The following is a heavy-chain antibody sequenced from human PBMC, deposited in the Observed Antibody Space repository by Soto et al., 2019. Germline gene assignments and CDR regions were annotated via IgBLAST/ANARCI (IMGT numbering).Heavy chain of an antibody. D-gene: IGHD2-15*01. J-gene: IGHJ6*02. V-gene: IGHV1-8*01. CDR3: ARGYCSGGSCYSSRNYGMDV. CDR2: MNPNSGNT. Sequence: WASVKVSCKASGYTFTSYDINWVRQATGQGLEWMGWMNPNSGNTGYAQKFQGRVTMTRNTSISTAYMELSSLRSEDTAVYYCARGYCSGGSCYSSRNYGMDVWGQGTTVTVSS. CDR1: GYTFTSYD.